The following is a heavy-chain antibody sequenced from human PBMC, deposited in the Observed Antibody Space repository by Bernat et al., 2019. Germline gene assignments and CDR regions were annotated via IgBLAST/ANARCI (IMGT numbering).Heavy chain of an antibody. D-gene: IGHD6-19*01. CDR1: GFIFSAYW. J-gene: IGHJ4*02. V-gene: IGHV3-7*03. Sequence: EVQLVESGGGLVQPGGSLRLSCTASGFIFSAYWITWVRQAPGKGLEWVANINQDGSDKYYVDSVTGRFTVSRDNAKNSLYLQMNSLRAEDSAWYYCARDEVSGTYEYWGQGTLVTVSS. CDR3: ARDEVSGTYEY. CDR2: INQDGSDK.